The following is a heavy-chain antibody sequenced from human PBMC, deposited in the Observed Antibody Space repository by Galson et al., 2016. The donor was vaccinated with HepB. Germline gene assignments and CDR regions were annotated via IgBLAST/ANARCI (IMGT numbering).Heavy chain of an antibody. CDR1: GFTFSTYN. D-gene: IGHD2-2*02. J-gene: IGHJ6*04. V-gene: IGHV3-21*01. CDR2: ISNSNSYI. Sequence: SLRLSCAASGFTFSTYNMHWVRQAPGKGLEWVSFISNSNSYIYYTDSVKGRFTISRDNAKNSLYLQMNSLRAEDTAVYYCARNFGYCSSTSCYKEGLFYYYGMGGWGKGTTVTVSS. CDR3: ARNFGYCSSTSCYKEGLFYYYGMGG.